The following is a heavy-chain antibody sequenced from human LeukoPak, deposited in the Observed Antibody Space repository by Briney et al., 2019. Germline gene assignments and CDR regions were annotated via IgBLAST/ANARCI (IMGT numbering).Heavy chain of an antibody. J-gene: IGHJ5*02. CDR2: ISPNSGGT. Sequence: ASVKVSCKTSGYAFSGYLHWVRQAPGQGPEWMGWISPNSGGTNYAHKFQGRVMMTRDTSISTAYMELSSPRSDDTAMYYCARGVASGLDPWGQGTLVTVSS. D-gene: IGHD3-10*01. V-gene: IGHV1-2*02. CDR3: ARGVASGLDP. CDR1: GYAFSGY.